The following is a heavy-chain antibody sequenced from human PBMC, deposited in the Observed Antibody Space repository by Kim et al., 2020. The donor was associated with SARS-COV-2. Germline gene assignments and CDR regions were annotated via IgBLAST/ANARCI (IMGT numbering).Heavy chain of an antibody. J-gene: IGHJ4*02. D-gene: IGHD5-18*01. V-gene: IGHV1-18*01. CDR3: ARDRGAMVARSDY. Sequence: YAQKLQGRVTMTTDTSTSTAYMELRSLRSDDTAVYYCARDRGAMVARSDYWGQGTLVTVSS.